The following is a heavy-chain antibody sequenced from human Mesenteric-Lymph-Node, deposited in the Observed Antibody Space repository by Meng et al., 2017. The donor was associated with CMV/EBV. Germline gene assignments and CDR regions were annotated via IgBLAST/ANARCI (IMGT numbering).Heavy chain of an antibody. Sequence: SETLSLTCTVSGYSISSGYYWGWIRQPPGKGLEWIGNIYRSGSTYYNPSIKSRVTMSVDTSKNQFSLKLSSVTAADTAVYYCARDIVDGSGYRANNYYYYGMDVWGQGTTVTVSS. D-gene: IGHD3-22*01. V-gene: IGHV4-38-2*02. J-gene: IGHJ6*02. CDR3: ARDIVDGSGYRANNYYYYGMDV. CDR2: IYRSGST. CDR1: GYSISSGYY.